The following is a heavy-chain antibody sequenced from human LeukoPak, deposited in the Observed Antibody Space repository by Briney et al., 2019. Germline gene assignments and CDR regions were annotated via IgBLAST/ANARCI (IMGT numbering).Heavy chain of an antibody. V-gene: IGHV3-23*01. J-gene: IGHJ4*02. CDR1: GFSFSGYT. Sequence: GGSLRLSCEVSGFSFSGYTIHWVRQAPGKGLEWVSAISGSGGSTYYADSVKGRFTISRDNSKNTLYLQMNSLRAEDTAVYYCAKDRGRQQLIFDYWGQGTLVTVSS. CDR3: AKDRGRQQLIFDY. CDR2: ISGSGGST. D-gene: IGHD6-13*01.